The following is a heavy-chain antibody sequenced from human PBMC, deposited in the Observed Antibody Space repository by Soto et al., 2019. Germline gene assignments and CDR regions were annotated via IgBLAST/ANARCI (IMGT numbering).Heavy chain of an antibody. CDR1: GFSLSNARMG. J-gene: IGHJ4*02. V-gene: IGHV2-26*01. CDR2: IFSNDEK. Sequence: QVTLKETGPVLVKPTETLTLTCTVSGFSLSNARMGVSWIRQPPGKALEWLAHIFSNDEKSYSTSLKSRLTISKDPSKSQLFLTMTKMYPVDTATYYCARIELRYFDWPSLWWDYWGQGTLDTVSS. D-gene: IGHD3-9*01. CDR3: ARIELRYFDWPSLWWDY.